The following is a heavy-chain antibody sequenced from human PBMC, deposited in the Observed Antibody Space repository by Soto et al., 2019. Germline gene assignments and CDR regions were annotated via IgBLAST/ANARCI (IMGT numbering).Heavy chain of an antibody. CDR3: AKDPPSSSTMDRGVKSTSYFDY. CDR1: GFTFSSYG. J-gene: IGHJ4*02. D-gene: IGHD3-10*01. Sequence: PGGSLRLSCAASGFTFSSYGMHWVRQAPGKGLEWVAVISYDGSNKYYADSVKGRFTISRDNSKNTLYLQMNSLRAEDTAVYYCAKDPPSSSTMDRGVKSTSYFDYWGQGTLVTVSS. V-gene: IGHV3-30*18. CDR2: ISYDGSNK.